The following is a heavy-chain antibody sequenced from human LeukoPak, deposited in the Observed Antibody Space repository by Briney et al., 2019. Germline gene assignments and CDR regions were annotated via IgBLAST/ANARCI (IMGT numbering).Heavy chain of an antibody. CDR1: GGSISSYF. CDR2: IYYSGST. CDR3: ARQRDPFDY. J-gene: IGHJ4*02. D-gene: IGHD5-24*01. Sequence: SETLSLTCTVSGGSISSYFWSWIRQPPGKGLEWIGYIYYSGSTNYNPSLKSRVTISVDTSKNQFSLKLSSVAAADTAVYYCARQRDPFDYWGQGTLVTVSS. V-gene: IGHV4-59*08.